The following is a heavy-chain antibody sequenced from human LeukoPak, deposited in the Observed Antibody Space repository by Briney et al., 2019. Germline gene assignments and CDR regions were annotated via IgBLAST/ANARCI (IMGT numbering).Heavy chain of an antibody. V-gene: IGHV3-64*01. D-gene: IGHD5-24*01. Sequence: GGSLRLSCAASGFTFSSYAMHWVRQAPGKGLEYVSAISSNGGSTYYANSVKGRFTISRDNSKNTLYLQMGSLRAEDMAVYYCARFRRDGYNMGGYFGYWGQGTLVTVSS. CDR1: GFTFSSYA. CDR3: ARFRRDGYNMGGYFGY. CDR2: ISSNGGST. J-gene: IGHJ4*02.